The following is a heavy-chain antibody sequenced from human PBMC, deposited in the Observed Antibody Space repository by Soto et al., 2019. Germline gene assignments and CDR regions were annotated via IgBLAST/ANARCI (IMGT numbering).Heavy chain of an antibody. CDR3: ARRGSGNYYDY. D-gene: IGHD1-26*01. CDR2: SSGSGDSA. CDR1: GFTFSSFA. V-gene: IGHV3-23*01. J-gene: IGHJ4*02. Sequence: EVQLLESGGGLVQPGGSLRLSCAASGFTFSSFAMRWVRQAPGKGLEWVSSSSGSGDSAYYADSVKGRFTISRDNSKNTLYLPMNSLRAEDTAVYYCARRGSGNYYDYWGQGTLVTVSS.